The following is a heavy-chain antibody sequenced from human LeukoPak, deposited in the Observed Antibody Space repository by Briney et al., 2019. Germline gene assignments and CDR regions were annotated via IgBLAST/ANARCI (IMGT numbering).Heavy chain of an antibody. CDR2: INPSGGST. Sequence: ASVKVSCKASGYTFTSYYMHWVRQAPGQGLEWMGIINPSGGSTTYAQKFQGRVTMTRDTSTSTVYVELSSLRSEDTAVYYCARMYYYDSSPWGFDYWGQGTLVTVSS. CDR1: GYTFTSYY. J-gene: IGHJ4*02. V-gene: IGHV1-46*01. D-gene: IGHD3-22*01. CDR3: ARMYYYDSSPWGFDY.